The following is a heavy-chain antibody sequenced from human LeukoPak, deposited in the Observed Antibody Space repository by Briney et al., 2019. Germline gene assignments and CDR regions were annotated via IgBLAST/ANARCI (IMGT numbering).Heavy chain of an antibody. D-gene: IGHD5-18*01. CDR2: INPDGNKK. CDR1: GLTFSSSW. V-gene: IGHV3-7*01. Sequence: PGGSLRLSCAVSGLTFSSSWMDWVRQAPGKGLEWVASINPDGNKKYSADSVKGRFTISRDNAENSLYLQINSLRVEDTAFYYCARDLAYSRLDYWGQGILVTVSS. CDR3: ARDLAYSRLDY. J-gene: IGHJ4*02.